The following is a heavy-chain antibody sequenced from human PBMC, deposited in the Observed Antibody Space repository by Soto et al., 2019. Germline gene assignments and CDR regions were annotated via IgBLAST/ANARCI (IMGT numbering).Heavy chain of an antibody. D-gene: IGHD3-3*01. J-gene: IGHJ5*02. CDR3: ARDQSGYYDFWSGYYAHNWFDP. Sequence: SETLSLTCTVSGGSISSYYWSWIRQPPGKGLKWIGYIYYSGSTNYNPSLKSRVTISVDTSKNQFSLKLSSVTAADTAVYYCARDQSGYYDFWSGYYAHNWFDPWGQGTLVTVSS. V-gene: IGHV4-59*01. CDR2: IYYSGST. CDR1: GGSISSYY.